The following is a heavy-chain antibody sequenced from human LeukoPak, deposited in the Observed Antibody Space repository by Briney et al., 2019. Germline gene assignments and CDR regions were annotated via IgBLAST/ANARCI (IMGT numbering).Heavy chain of an antibody. D-gene: IGHD3-10*01. CDR1: GLSFSTYV. V-gene: IGHV3-23*01. J-gene: IGHJ4*02. CDR2: ISGSGGST. CDR3: AKALKFGELSPYYFDY. Sequence: GGSLRLSCAASGLSFSTYVMSWVRQAPGKGLEWVSGISGSGGSTYYADSVKGRFTISRDNSKNTLYLHMNSLRAEDTAVYYCAKALKFGELSPYYFDYWGQGTLVTVSS.